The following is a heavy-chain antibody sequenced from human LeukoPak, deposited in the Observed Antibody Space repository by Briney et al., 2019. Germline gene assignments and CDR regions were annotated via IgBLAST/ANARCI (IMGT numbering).Heavy chain of an antibody. V-gene: IGHV3-43*02. CDR3: AKDKFPEYYDFWSAIRGYYMDV. CDR1: GFTFDDYA. J-gene: IGHJ6*03. D-gene: IGHD3-3*01. CDR2: ISGDCGST. Sequence: GGSLRLSCAASGFTFDDYAMHWVRQAPGKGLEWVSLISGDCGSTYYADSVKGRFTISRDNSKNSLYLQMNSLRTEDTALYYCAKDKFPEYYDFWSAIRGYYMDVWGKGTTVTVSS.